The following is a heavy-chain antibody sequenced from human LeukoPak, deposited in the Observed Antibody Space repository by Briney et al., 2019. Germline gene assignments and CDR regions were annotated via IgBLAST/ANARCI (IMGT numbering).Heavy chain of an antibody. CDR1: GFTFSSYA. D-gene: IGHD5-18*01. CDR2: ISGSGGST. Sequence: GSLRLSCAASGFTFSSYAMSWVRQAPGKGLGWVSAISGSGGSTYYADSVKGRFTISRDNSKNTLYLQMNSLRAEDTAIFYCAKPLDTAMVWGIGIDYWGQGTLVTVSS. V-gene: IGHV3-23*01. J-gene: IGHJ4*02. CDR3: AKPLDTAMVWGIGIDY.